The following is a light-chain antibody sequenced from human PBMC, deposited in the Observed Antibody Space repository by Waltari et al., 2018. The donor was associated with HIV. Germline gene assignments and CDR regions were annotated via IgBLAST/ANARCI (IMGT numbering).Light chain of an antibody. CDR1: NHNVHHQR. CDR2: SNN. V-gene: IGLV10-54*04. Sequence: LTQPPSISTVSGQTAPVTYNGANHNVHHQRAPRVHPRPGHPPTLLPHSNNDRPSGVSERFSASRAGHTTILTISGLQAEDEADYFCLAWDSNLGGWVFGGGTHLTV. CDR3: LAWDSNLGGWV. J-gene: IGLJ3*02.